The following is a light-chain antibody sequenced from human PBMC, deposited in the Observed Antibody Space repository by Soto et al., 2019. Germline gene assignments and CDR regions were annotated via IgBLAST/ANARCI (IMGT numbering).Light chain of an antibody. CDR3: CSYAGSSWV. J-gene: IGLJ3*02. Sequence: QSALTQPLSVSGSPGQSVTISFTGTSSDVGGYNYVSWYQQHPGKAPKLMIYDVSKRPSGVPDRFSGSKSGKTASLIISGLQAEDEADYYCCSYAGSSWVFGGGTKLTVL. V-gene: IGLV2-11*01. CDR2: DVS. CDR1: SSDVGGYNY.